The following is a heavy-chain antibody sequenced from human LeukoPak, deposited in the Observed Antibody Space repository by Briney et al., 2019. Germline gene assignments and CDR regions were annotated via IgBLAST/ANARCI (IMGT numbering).Heavy chain of an antibody. D-gene: IGHD2-15*01. Sequence: GGSLRLSCAASGFTFSDYYMSWIRQAQGKGLEWVTYISSSGSTIYYADSVKGRFTISRDNAKNSLCLQMNSLRAEDTAVYYCARDGCSGGSCPPTFYYYYYYMDVWGKGTTVTDSS. CDR1: GFTFSDYY. J-gene: IGHJ6*03. CDR3: ARDGCSGGSCPPTFYYYYYYMDV. V-gene: IGHV3-11*04. CDR2: ISSSGSTI.